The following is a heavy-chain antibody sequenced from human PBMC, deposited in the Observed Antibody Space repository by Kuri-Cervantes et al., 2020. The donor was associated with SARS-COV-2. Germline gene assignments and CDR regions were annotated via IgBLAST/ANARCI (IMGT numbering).Heavy chain of an antibody. Sequence: SVKVSCKASGGTFTNYAITWLRQAPGQGFEWMGRIIPMYDATDFAQKFQGRVTINADESTRTAYMELSSLSSEDTAVYYCARVDSTLVMSFDYYYFDCWGQGTLVNRLL. D-gene: IGHD5-12*01. CDR2: IIPMYDAT. J-gene: IGHJ4*02. CDR1: GGTFTNYA. CDR3: ARVDSTLVMSFDYYYFDC. V-gene: IGHV1-69*13.